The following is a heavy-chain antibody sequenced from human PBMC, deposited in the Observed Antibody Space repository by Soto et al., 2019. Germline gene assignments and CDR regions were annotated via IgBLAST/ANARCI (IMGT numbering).Heavy chain of an antibody. CDR1: GFTFSSYA. CDR3: ARESEAFDI. Sequence: QVQLVESGGGVVQPGRSLRLSCAASGFTFSSYAMHWVRQAPGKGLEWVAVISYDGSNKYYADSVKGRFTISRDNSKNTLYLQMNSLRAEDTAVYSSARESEAFDIWGQGTMVTVSS. CDR2: ISYDGSNK. J-gene: IGHJ3*02. V-gene: IGHV3-30-3*01.